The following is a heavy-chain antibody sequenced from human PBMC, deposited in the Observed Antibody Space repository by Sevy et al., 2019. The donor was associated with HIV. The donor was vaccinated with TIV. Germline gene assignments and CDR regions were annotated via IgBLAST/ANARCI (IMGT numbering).Heavy chain of an antibody. V-gene: IGHV3-11*01. CDR2: ISSGGSNK. D-gene: IGHD5-18*01. CDR1: TFTFSDYY. CDR3: PRVRYNYGSYYFDY. Sequence: GGCLRLSCAASTFTFSDYYMTWIRQAPGKGLEGVSHISSGGSNKYYADSVKGRFTISRYNAKNSLYLQINSLRVEDTALYYCPRVRYNYGSYYFDYWGQGTLVTVSS. J-gene: IGHJ4*02.